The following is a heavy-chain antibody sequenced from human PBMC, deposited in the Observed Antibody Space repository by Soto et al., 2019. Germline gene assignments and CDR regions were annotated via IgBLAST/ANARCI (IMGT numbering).Heavy chain of an antibody. CDR1: GFTFSSYS. D-gene: IGHD1-7*01. CDR2: ISSSSSTI. Sequence: GGSLRLSCAASGFTFSSYSMNWVRQAPGKGLEWVSYISSSSSTIYYADSVKGRFTISRDNAKNSLYLQMNTLRAEDTAVYYCAKDPLGGENYFRPNNCFDTWGQGTLVTVSS. J-gene: IGHJ5*02. V-gene: IGHV3-48*01. CDR3: AKDPLGGENYFRPNNCFDT.